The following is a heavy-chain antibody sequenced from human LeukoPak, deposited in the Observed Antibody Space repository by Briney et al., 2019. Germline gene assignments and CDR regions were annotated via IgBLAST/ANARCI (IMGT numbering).Heavy chain of an antibody. V-gene: IGHV4-39*07. D-gene: IGHD3-22*01. CDR3: AIGYYDSSGYFDY. CDR1: GGSISSSSYY. J-gene: IGHJ4*02. Sequence: SETLSLTCTVSGGSISSSSYYWGWIRQPPGKGLEWIGSIYYSGSTYYIPSLKSRVTISVDTPKNQFSLKLSSVTAADTAVYYCAIGYYDSSGYFDYWGQGTLVTVSS. CDR2: IYYSGST.